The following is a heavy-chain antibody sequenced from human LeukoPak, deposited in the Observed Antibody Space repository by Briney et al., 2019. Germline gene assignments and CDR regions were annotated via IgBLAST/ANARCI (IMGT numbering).Heavy chain of an antibody. CDR2: IRSKANSYAT. V-gene: IGHV3-73*01. J-gene: IGHJ5*02. D-gene: IGHD3-16*02. Sequence: PGGSLRLSCAASGFTFSGSAMHWVRQASGKGLEWVGRIRSKANSYATAYAASVKGRFTISRDDSKNTAYLQMNSLKTEDTAVYYCTTNYDYVWGSYRFPQFDPWGQGTLVTVSS. CDR3: TTNYDYVWGSYRFPQFDP. CDR1: GFTFSGSA.